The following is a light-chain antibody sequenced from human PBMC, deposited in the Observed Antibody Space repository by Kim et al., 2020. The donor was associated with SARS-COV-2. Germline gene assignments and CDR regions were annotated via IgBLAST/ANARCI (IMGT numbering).Light chain of an antibody. V-gene: IGLV3-25*03. CDR1: ALPKQY. CDR2: YDS. CDR3: QPADSSGTWV. Sequence: SASRQQTRSTSSGGALPKQYASWCQQQPRRPPVVVIYYDSERPPWSPERCSGASSGRTAALTISGGKEEVEADYYCQPADSSGTWVFGGGTQLTVL. J-gene: IGLJ3*02.